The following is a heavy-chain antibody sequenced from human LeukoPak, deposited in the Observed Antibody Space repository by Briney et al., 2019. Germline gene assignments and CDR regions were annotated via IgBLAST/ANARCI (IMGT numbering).Heavy chain of an antibody. Sequence: GASVTVSCKASGGTFSSYAISWVRQAPGHGLEWMGRIIPILGIANYAQKFQGRVTITADKSTSTAYMELSSLRSEDTAVYYCATHRPDTAMVLVWGQGTLVTVSS. V-gene: IGHV1-69*04. J-gene: IGHJ4*02. CDR1: GGTFSSYA. D-gene: IGHD5-18*01. CDR2: IIPILGIA. CDR3: ATHRPDTAMVLV.